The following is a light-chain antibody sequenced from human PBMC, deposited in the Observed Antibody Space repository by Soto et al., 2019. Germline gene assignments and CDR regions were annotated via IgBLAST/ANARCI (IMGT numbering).Light chain of an antibody. CDR3: QQYTNTNNPWM. J-gene: IGKJ1*01. Sequence: PSSLYASVGDSVTITCRASQAIRTALGWYQQKPGKVPKLLIYAASILQSGVAPRFSGSGSGTEFTLIISGLQPDDSATYYCQQYTNTNNPWMFGQGTKVDI. CDR1: QAIRTA. CDR2: AAS. V-gene: IGKV1-17*01.